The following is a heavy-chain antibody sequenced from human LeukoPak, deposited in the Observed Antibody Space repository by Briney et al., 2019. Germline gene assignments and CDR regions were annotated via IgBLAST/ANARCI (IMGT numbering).Heavy chain of an antibody. J-gene: IGHJ6*03. Sequence: PSETLSLTCTVSGGSISSYYWSWIRQPAGKGLEWIGRIYTSGSTNYNPSLKSQVTISVDTSKNQFSLKLSSVTAADTAVYYCARAKQGDCSSTSCYFGYYYYYMDVWGKGTTVTVSS. D-gene: IGHD2-2*01. CDR3: ARAKQGDCSSTSCYFGYYYYYMDV. V-gene: IGHV4-4*07. CDR2: IYTSGST. CDR1: GGSISSYY.